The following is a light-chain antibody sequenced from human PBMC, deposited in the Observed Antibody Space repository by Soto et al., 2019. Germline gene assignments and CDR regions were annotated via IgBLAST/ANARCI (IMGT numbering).Light chain of an antibody. CDR1: QSVSSIY. CDR2: GAS. V-gene: IGKV3-20*01. Sequence: EDVLTQSPGTLFLSPGERATLSCRASQSVSSIYFAWYQQKPGQAPRLLIYGASSRATGIPDRFSGSGSGTDFTLTISRLEPEDFAVYYCQQFGTSPPSTFGQGTRLE. J-gene: IGKJ5*01. CDR3: QQFGTSPPST.